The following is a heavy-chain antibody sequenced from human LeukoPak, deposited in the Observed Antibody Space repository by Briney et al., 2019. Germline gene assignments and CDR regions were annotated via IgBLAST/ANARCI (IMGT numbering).Heavy chain of an antibody. CDR2: IVPAFRSA. D-gene: IGHD3-3*01. CDR1: GGTFSRYA. V-gene: IGHV1-69*05. Sequence: GASVNVSCKVSGGTFSRYAISWVRQAPGQGREWMGGIVPAFRSANYARTFEGRAAITTDESTKTAYLELSSLRSEDTAVYYCARASIFGVVFYYMDVWGTGTSVTVSS. J-gene: IGHJ6*03. CDR3: ARASIFGVVFYYMDV.